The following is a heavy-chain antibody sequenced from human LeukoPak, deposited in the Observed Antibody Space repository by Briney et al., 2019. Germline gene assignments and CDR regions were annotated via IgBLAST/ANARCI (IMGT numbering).Heavy chain of an antibody. CDR3: ARDRYYYDSSGYYWLFDY. D-gene: IGHD3-22*01. V-gene: IGHV4-59*12. CDR1: GGSISTYY. Sequence: PSETLSLTCTVSGGSISTYYWSWVRQSPGKGLEWIGHIDYSGSTNYNPSLESRVAMSVDTSKNQFSLKLSSVTAADTAVYYCARDRYYYDSSGYYWLFDYWGQGTLVIVSS. CDR2: IDYSGST. J-gene: IGHJ4*02.